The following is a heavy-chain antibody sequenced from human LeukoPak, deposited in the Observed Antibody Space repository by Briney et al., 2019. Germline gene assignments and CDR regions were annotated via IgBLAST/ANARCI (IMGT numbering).Heavy chain of an antibody. CDR3: ARAAYSGSYHSDY. CDR1: GGSVNSGSYF. D-gene: IGHD1-26*01. J-gene: IGHJ4*02. Sequence: PSETLSLTCTVSGGSVNSGSYFWNWIRQPPGRGLEWIGYIYYSGSTNYNPSLKSRVTISVDTSKNQFSLKLSSVTAADTAVYYCARAAYSGSYHSDYWGQGTLVTVSS. V-gene: IGHV4-61*01. CDR2: IYYSGST.